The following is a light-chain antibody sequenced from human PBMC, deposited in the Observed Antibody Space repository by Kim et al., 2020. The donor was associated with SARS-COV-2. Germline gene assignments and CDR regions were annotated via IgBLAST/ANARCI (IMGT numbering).Light chain of an antibody. CDR3: QVWDNSRDHVVV. V-gene: IGLV3-21*04. Sequence: SYELSQPHSLTVAPGETARITCGGNDIISKSVHWYRQKPGQAPILVIYYDSGRPSGIPERFTCSNFGSAATLTISRVEAGDEADYYCQVWDNSRDHVVVFGGGTKLTVL. CDR1: DIISKS. CDR2: YDS. J-gene: IGLJ2*01.